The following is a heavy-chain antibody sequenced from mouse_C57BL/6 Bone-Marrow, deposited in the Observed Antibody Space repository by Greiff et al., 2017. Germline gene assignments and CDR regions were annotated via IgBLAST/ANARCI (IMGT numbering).Heavy chain of an antibody. Sequence: VQLQQSGPGLVAPSQSLSITCTVSGFSLTSYAISWVRQPPGKGLEWLGVIWTGGGTNYNSALKSRLSISKDNSKSQVFLKMNSLQTDDTARYSCARHYAGPYYYAMDYWGQGTSVTVSS. CDR3: ARHYAGPYYYAMDY. D-gene: IGHD1-1*02. CDR1: GFSLTSYA. J-gene: IGHJ4*01. V-gene: IGHV2-9-1*01. CDR2: IWTGGGT.